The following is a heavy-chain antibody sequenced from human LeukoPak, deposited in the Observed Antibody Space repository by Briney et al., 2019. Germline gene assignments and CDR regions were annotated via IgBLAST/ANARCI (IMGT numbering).Heavy chain of an antibody. Sequence: GGSLRLSCAASGFSFSNYEMDWVRQAPGEGLEWVSYISSSGTTIYYAASVKGRFTISRDNAKNSLYLQMNSLGAEDTAVYYRARGSQSMIRGVIPYYAMDVWGQGTTVTVSS. J-gene: IGHJ6*02. CDR1: GFSFSNYE. CDR3: ARGSQSMIRGVIPYYAMDV. D-gene: IGHD3-10*01. V-gene: IGHV3-48*03. CDR2: ISSSGTTI.